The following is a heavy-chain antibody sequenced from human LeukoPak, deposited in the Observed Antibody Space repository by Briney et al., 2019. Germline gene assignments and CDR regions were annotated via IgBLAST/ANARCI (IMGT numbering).Heavy chain of an antibody. CDR3: ARTFRCSGGSCYDYYYYYMDV. V-gene: IGHV1-2*02. CDR1: GYTFTTYG. D-gene: IGHD2-15*01. J-gene: IGHJ6*03. Sequence: ASVKVSCKASGYTFTTYGINWVRQAPGQGLEWMGWINPNSGGTNYAQKFQGRVTMTRDTSISTAYMELSRLRSDDTAVYYYARTFRCSGGSCYDYYYYYMDVWGKGTTVTVSS. CDR2: INPNSGGT.